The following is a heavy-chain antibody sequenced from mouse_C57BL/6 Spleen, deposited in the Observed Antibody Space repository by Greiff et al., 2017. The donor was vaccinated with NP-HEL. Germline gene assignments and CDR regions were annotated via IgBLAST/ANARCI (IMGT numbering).Heavy chain of an antibody. V-gene: IGHV14-1*01. J-gene: IGHJ3*01. D-gene: IGHD1-1*01. CDR3: TTSYGSSLWFAY. CDR1: GFNIKDYY. CDR2: IDPEDGDT. Sequence: VQLQQSGAELVRPGASVKLSCTASGFNIKDYYKHWVKQRPEQGLEWIGRIDPEDGDTEYAPKFQGKATMTADTSSNTAYLQLSSLTSEDTAVYYCTTSYGSSLWFAYWGQGTLVTVSA.